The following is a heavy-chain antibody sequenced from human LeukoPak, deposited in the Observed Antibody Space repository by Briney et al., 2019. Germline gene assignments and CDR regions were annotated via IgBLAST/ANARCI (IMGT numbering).Heavy chain of an antibody. V-gene: IGHV3-7*03. CDR2: IKQDGNEK. CDR3: AKDWHSFGY. D-gene: IGHD4-4*01. CDR1: GFTFNTYW. J-gene: IGHJ4*02. Sequence: GGSLRLSCTASGFTFNTYWMSWVRQAPGKGLEWVANIKQDGNEKYYVDSVKGRFTVSRDNAKNSLYLQMNSLRAEDTAVYYCAKDWHSFGYWGQGTLVTVSS.